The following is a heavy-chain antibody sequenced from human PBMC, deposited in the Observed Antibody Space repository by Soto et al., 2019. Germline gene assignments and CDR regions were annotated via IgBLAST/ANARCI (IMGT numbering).Heavy chain of an antibody. V-gene: IGHV2-5*02. CDR3: AHRGDRYCSSTSCYAGGYLDY. J-gene: IGHJ4*02. D-gene: IGHD2-2*01. CDR1: GFSLSTSGVG. CDR2: IYWDDDK. Sequence: QITLKESGPTLVKPTQTLTLTCTFSGFSLSTSGVGVGWIRQPPGKALERLALIYWDDDKRYSPSLKSRLTITKDTSKNQVVLTMTNMDPVDTATYYCAHRGDRYCSSTSCYAGGYLDYWGQGTLVTVSS.